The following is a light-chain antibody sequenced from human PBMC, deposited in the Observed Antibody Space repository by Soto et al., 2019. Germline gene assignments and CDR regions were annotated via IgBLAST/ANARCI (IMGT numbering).Light chain of an antibody. Sequence: QSALTQPASVSGSPGQSTAISCTGTSSDVGGYNYVSWYQQHPGEAPKLMIYDVSSRPSGVSNRFSGSKSGNTASLTISGLQAEDEADYYCSSYTSSNTYVFGTGTKLTVL. CDR1: SSDVGGYNY. V-gene: IGLV2-14*01. CDR2: DVS. J-gene: IGLJ1*01. CDR3: SSYTSSNTYV.